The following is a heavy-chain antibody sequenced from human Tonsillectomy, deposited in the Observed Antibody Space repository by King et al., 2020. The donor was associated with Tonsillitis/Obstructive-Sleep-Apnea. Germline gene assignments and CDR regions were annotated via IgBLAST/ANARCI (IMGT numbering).Heavy chain of an antibody. J-gene: IGHJ4*02. CDR2: IYYSGST. V-gene: IGHV4-31*03. CDR1: GGSISSGGYY. CDR3: ARGRPLYCSSSSCYPGGSFDY. Sequence: VQLVESGPGLVKPSQTLSLTCTVSGGSISSGGYYWTWIRQHPGKGLQWIGYIYYSGSTYYNPSLKSRVTISVDTSKNQFSLKLSSVTAADTAVFYCARGRPLYCSSSSCYPGGSFDYWSQGTLVTVSS. D-gene: IGHD2-2*01.